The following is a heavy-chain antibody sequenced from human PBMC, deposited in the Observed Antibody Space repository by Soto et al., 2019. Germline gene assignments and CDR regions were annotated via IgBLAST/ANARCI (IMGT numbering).Heavy chain of an antibody. J-gene: IGHJ4*02. CDR2: IYHSGST. D-gene: IGHD4-17*01. CDR3: ARAEATTRHARLDY. V-gene: IGHV4-4*02. CDR1: GGSISSSNW. Sequence: SETLSLTCAVSGGSISSSNWWSWVRQPPGKGLEWIGEIYHSGSTNYNPSLKSRVTIPVDKSKNQFSLKLSSVTAADTAVYYCARAEATTRHARLDYWGQGTLVTVSS.